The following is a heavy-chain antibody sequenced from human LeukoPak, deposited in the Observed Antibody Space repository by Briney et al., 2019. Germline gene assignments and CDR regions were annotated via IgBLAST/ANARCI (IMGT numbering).Heavy chain of an antibody. D-gene: IGHD3-10*01. CDR1: GFTFTSSA. CDR2: IVVGSGDT. J-gene: IGHJ3*02. Sequence: SVKVSCKASGFTFTSSAVQWVRQARGQRLEWIGWIVVGSGDTNSAQKFQERVTITRDMSTRTAYMELSSLRSEGTAVYYCGADSMPRGVFSYAFDIWGQGTMVTVSS. CDR3: GADSMPRGVFSYAFDI. V-gene: IGHV1-58*01.